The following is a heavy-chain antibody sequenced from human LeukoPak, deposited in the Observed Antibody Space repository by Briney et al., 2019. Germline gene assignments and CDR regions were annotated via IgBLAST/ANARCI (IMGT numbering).Heavy chain of an antibody. D-gene: IGHD6-19*01. CDR2: ISAYNGNT. Sequence: ASVKVSCKASGYTFTSYGISWVRQAPGQGLEWMGWISAYNGNTNYAQKLQGRVTMTTDTSTSTAYMELRSLRSDDTAVYYCARPIRRGYSSGWYDYWGQGTLVTVSS. CDR1: GYTFTSYG. V-gene: IGHV1-18*01. J-gene: IGHJ4*02. CDR3: ARPIRRGYSSGWYDY.